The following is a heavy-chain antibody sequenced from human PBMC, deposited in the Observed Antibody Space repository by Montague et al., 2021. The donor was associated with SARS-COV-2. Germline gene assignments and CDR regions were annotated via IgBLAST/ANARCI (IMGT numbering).Heavy chain of an antibody. V-gene: IGHV4-39*01. CDR2: LEKKKNI. J-gene: IGHJ4*02. CDR3: VRSRAERYFDWTKLDAHVKPYYCDY. D-gene: IGHD3-9*01. CDR1: GVVELRRRSE. Sequence: SETLSLTCTVSGVVELRRRSEEHTSELQSPLNLVCGLLLEKKKNIYYNPSLKSRVAISVDPSKNQFSLNVSSVTAADTAVYYCVRSRAERYFDWTKLDAHVKPYYCDYWGQGNLVTVSS.